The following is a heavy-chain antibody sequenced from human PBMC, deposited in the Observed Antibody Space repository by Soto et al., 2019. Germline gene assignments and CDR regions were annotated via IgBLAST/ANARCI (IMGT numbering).Heavy chain of an antibody. V-gene: IGHV3-23*01. CDR2: ISGSGDKT. D-gene: IGHD3-3*01. CDR3: AKNPLQGVVITAFDY. J-gene: IGHJ4*02. Sequence: GGSLRLSCAASGFAFNDFAMNWVRQAPGKGPEWLSTISGSGDKTFHSDSVKGRFNISRDNSNNKMFLQMNSLRAEDTAIYYCAKNPLQGVVITAFDYWGQGTLVTVSS. CDR1: GFAFNDFA.